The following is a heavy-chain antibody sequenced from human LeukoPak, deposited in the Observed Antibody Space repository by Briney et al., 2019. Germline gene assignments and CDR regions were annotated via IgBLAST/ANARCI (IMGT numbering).Heavy chain of an antibody. Sequence: PGGSLRLSCAASGFTFSSYWMSWVRQAPGKGLEWVANIKQDGSEKYYVDSVKGRFTISRDNAKNSLYLQMNSLRAEDTAVYYCARKRTRYYYGSGSPQPLDYWGQGTLVTVSS. CDR2: IKQDGSEK. CDR3: ARKRTRYYYGSGSPQPLDY. J-gene: IGHJ4*02. D-gene: IGHD3-10*01. CDR1: GFTFSSYW. V-gene: IGHV3-7*01.